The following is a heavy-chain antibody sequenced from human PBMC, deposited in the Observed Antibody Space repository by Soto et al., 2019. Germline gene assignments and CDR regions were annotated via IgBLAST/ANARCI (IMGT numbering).Heavy chain of an antibody. Sequence: SETLSLTCAVSGGSISSSNWWSWVRQPPGKGLEWIGEIYHSGSTNYNPSLKSRVTISVDKSKNQFSLKLSSVTAADTAVYYCARRKEVEENYYYYYGMDVWGQGTTVTVSS. J-gene: IGHJ6*02. V-gene: IGHV4-4*02. CDR3: ARRKEVEENYYYYYGMDV. CDR2: IYHSGST. CDR1: GGSISSSNW.